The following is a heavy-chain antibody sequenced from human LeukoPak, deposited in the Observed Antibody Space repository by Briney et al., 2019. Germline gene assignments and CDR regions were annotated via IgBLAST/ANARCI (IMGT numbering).Heavy chain of an antibody. CDR1: GFTVSSNY. Sequence: PGGSLRLSCAASGFTVSSNYMSWVRQAPGKGLEWVSGISGSGGSTYYADSVKGRFTISRDNSKNTLYLQMNSLRAEDTAVYYCAKNSGSYPGYFDYWGQGTLVIVSS. CDR3: AKNSGSYPGYFDY. V-gene: IGHV3-23*01. D-gene: IGHD3-10*01. CDR2: ISGSGGST. J-gene: IGHJ4*02.